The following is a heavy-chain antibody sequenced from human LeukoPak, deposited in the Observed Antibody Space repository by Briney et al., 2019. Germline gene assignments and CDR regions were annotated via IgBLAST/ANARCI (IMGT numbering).Heavy chain of an antibody. CDR1: GFTFSNYA. J-gene: IGHJ2*01. Sequence: QSGGSLRLSCAASGFTFSNYAMSWVRQAPGKGLEWVSAISGSGNTTYFGDSVTGRFTISRDNPKNTVYLQMNSLSAEDTAVYYCAKGPAPYCSGGSCYSPHWYFDLWGRGTLVTVSS. CDR2: ISGSGNTT. V-gene: IGHV3-23*01. CDR3: AKGPAPYCSGGSCYSPHWYFDL. D-gene: IGHD2-15*01.